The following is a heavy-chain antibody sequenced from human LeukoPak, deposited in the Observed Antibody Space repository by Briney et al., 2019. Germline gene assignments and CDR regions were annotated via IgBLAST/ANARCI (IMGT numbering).Heavy chain of an antibody. CDR2: ISGGGGST. Sequence: PGGSLRLSCAGPGFMFHDYAIHWVRQAPGKGLEWVSLISGGGGSTFYADSVKGRFTISRDNSKTSLYLQMNSLRSDDTALYYCARESESSGWYDYWGQGTLVTVSS. J-gene: IGHJ4*02. D-gene: IGHD6-19*01. CDR1: GFMFHDYA. V-gene: IGHV3-43*02. CDR3: ARESESSGWYDY.